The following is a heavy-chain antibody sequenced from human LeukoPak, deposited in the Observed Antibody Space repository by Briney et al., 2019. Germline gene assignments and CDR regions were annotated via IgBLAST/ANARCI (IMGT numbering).Heavy chain of an antibody. CDR1: GGSIRRSY. CDR3: ARHPNSFL. J-gene: IGHJ4*02. V-gene: IGHV4-4*07. CDR2: LYTRGST. Sequence: SETVSLTCTVSGGSIRRSYWSGMPQPAGGALEWIGRLYTRGSTNYNYHPPHKSRLTMSVDTSKNQFSRKLRSVTAADTAVYYCARHPNSFLWGQGTLGTVSS. D-gene: IGHD2-21*01.